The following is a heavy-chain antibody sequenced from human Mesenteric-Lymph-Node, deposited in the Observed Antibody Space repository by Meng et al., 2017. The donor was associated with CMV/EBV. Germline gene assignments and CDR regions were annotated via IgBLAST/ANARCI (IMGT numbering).Heavy chain of an antibody. V-gene: IGHV1-3*04. CDR3: ARDGRSYGSGDFDS. CDR2: INTYTAKT. D-gene: IGHD3-10*01. CDR1: GHTFTHYP. J-gene: IGHJ4*02. Sequence: KTSGHTFTHYPIHWVRQAPGQGLDWMGWINTYTAKTRYSQSFQGRVTVTRDTSATTVYMELSSLRSEDTAVYYCARDGRSYGSGDFDSWGQGTLVTVSS.